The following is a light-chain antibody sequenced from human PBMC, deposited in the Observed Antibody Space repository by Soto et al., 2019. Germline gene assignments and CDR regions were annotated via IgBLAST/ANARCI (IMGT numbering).Light chain of an antibody. J-gene: IGKJ1*01. Sequence: DIRMTQSPSSLSASVGDTVTITCRASQSISSHLNWYQQKPGKAPNLLMYTASNLQSGVPSRFSGSGSGTDFTLTISSLQREDFATYHCQQSYSAPLTFGQGTKVDI. CDR1: QSISSH. CDR3: QQSYSAPLT. CDR2: TAS. V-gene: IGKV1-39*01.